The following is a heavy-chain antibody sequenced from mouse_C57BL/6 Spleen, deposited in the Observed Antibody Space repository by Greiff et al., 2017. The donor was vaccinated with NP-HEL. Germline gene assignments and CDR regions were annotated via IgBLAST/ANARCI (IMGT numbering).Heavy chain of an antibody. CDR3: PLTRLTTGVGEGYFDV. CDR2: IDPENGDT. V-gene: IGHV14-4*01. J-gene: IGHJ1*03. Sequence: EVQLQQSGAELVRPGASVKLSCTASGFNIKDDYMHWVKQRPEQGLEWIGWIDPENGDTEYASKFQGKATITAVTPSNTAYLQLSSLTSEDTAVYYCPLTRLTTGVGEGYFDVWGTGTTVTVAS. D-gene: IGHD1-1*01. CDR1: GFNIKDDY.